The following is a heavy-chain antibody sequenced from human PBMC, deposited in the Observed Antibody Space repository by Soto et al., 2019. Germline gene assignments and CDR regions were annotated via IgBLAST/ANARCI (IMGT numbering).Heavy chain of an antibody. V-gene: IGHV4-59*01. CDR1: CGSTTSDY. CDR3: VRDLNGSGDY. Sequence: PSETLSLTCTFSCGSTTSDYWSWIRQPPGKGLEWLGYICHSLGAKYNPSLGSRGTISLDTSKNQLSLSLRSVTAADTAIYFCVRDLNGSGDYWGQGTRVTVSS. D-gene: IGHD3-10*01. CDR2: ICHSLGA. J-gene: IGHJ4*02.